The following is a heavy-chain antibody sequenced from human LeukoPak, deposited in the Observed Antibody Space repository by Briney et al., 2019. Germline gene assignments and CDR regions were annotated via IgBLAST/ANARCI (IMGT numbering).Heavy chain of an antibody. CDR3: ARDLTPYNWNYGDAFDI. V-gene: IGHV4-59*12. Sequence: PSETLSLTCTVSGGSISSYYWSWIRQPPGKGLEWIGYIYHSGSTYYNPSLKSRVTISVDRSKNQFSLKLSSVTAADTAVYYCARDLTPYNWNYGDAFDIWGQGTMVTVSS. D-gene: IGHD1-7*01. CDR2: IYHSGST. CDR1: GGSISSYY. J-gene: IGHJ3*02.